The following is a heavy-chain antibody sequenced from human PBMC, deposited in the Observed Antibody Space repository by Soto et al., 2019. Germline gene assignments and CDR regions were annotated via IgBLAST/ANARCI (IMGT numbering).Heavy chain of an antibody. V-gene: IGHV3-21*01. CDR2: ISSSSYI. Sequence: EVQLVESGGGLVKPGGSLRLSCAASGFTFSSYSMNWVRQAPGKGLEWVSSISSSSYIYYADSVKGRFTISRDNAKNSLYLQMNSLRAEDTAVYYCARLDIVLMVYPTENYYYMDVWGKGTTVTVSS. J-gene: IGHJ6*03. CDR1: GFTFSSYS. CDR3: ARLDIVLMVYPTENYYYMDV. D-gene: IGHD2-8*01.